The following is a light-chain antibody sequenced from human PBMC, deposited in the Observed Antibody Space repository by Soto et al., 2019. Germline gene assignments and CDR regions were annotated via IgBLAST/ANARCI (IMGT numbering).Light chain of an antibody. Sequence: DIQMTQSPSSLSASVGDRVTITCQASQDISNYLNWYQQKPGKAPKLLIYAASSLQSGVPSRFSGSGSGTDFTLTINSQQPEDFATYYCQQSYSTPRTFGQGTRLEIK. J-gene: IGKJ5*01. CDR1: QDISNY. CDR3: QQSYSTPRT. V-gene: IGKV1-39*01. CDR2: AAS.